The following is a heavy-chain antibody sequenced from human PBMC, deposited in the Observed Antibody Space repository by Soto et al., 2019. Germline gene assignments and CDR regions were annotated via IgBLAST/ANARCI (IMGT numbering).Heavy chain of an antibody. CDR2: IYYSGST. J-gene: IGHJ4*02. V-gene: IGHV4-59*08. D-gene: IGHD6-13*01. Sequence: PSETLSLTCTVSGGSISSYYWSWIRQPPGKGLEWIGYIYYSGSTNYNPSLKSRVTISVDTSKNQFSLKLSSVTAADTAVYYCARHPGIAAAGKLDYWGQGTLVTVSS. CDR1: GGSISSYY. CDR3: ARHPGIAAAGKLDY.